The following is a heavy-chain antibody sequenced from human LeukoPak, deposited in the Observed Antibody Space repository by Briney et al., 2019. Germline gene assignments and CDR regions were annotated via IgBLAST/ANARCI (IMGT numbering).Heavy chain of an antibody. CDR1: GGSISSSSYY. D-gene: IGHD6-6*01. V-gene: IGHV4-39*07. CDR2: IYYSGST. J-gene: IGHJ3*02. CDR3: ARVKAPGAFDI. Sequence: PSETLSLTCTVSGGSISSSSYYWGWIRQPPGKGLEWIGSIYYSGSTYYNPSLKSRVTISVDTSKNQFSLKLSSMTAADTAVYYCARVKAPGAFDIWGQGTMVTVSS.